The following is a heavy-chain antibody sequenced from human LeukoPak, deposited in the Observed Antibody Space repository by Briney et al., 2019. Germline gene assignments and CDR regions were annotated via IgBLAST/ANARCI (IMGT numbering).Heavy chain of an antibody. CDR1: GYTFTGYY. D-gene: IGHD4-17*01. J-gene: IGHJ4*02. V-gene: IGHV1-2*02. Sequence: ASVKVSCKASGYTFTGYYMHWVRQAPGQGLEWMGWINPNSGGTNYAQNFQGRGTMTRDTSISTAYMDLSRRRSDDTPAYSCARDPPDYGDYDYFDYWGQGTLVTVSS. CDR2: INPNSGGT. CDR3: ARDPPDYGDYDYFDY.